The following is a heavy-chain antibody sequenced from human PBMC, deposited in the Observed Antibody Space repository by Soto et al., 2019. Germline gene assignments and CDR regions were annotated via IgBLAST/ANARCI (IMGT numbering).Heavy chain of an antibody. CDR2: IYSGGST. Sequence: AGSLSLSCAASGFTVSSNYMSWVRQAPGKGLEWVSVIYSGGSTYYADSVKGRFTISRDNSKNTLYLQMNSLRAEDTAVYYCARIYYGSGHDAFDSWRQGTMVTVSS. CDR3: ARIYYGSGHDAFDS. J-gene: IGHJ3*02. V-gene: IGHV3-66*01. CDR1: GFTVSSNY. D-gene: IGHD3-10*01.